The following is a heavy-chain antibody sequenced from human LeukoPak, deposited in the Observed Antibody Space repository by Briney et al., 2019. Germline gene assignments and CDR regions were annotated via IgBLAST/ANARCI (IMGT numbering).Heavy chain of an antibody. D-gene: IGHD1-26*01. CDR2: ISSDGSGT. CDR3: ARGTTSGSFDY. CDR1: GFMFSRYW. Sequence: GGSLRLSCAASGFMFSRYWMHWVRQAPGKGLVLVSRISSDGSGTRYVDSVKGRFTISRDNAKNTPYLQMNSLRAEDTALYYCARGTTSGSFDYWGQGTLVTVSS. V-gene: IGHV3-74*01. J-gene: IGHJ4*02.